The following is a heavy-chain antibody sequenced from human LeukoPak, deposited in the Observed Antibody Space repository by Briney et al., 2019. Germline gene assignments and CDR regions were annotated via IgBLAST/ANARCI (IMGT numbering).Heavy chain of an antibody. J-gene: IGHJ5*02. Sequence: GSVNVSCKASGYTFTSYGISWVRQAPGQGLEWMGWISAYNGNTNYAQKLQGRVTMTTDTSTSTAYMELRSLRSDDTAVYYCARVHCSGGSCQYNWFDPWGQGTLVPVSS. CDR2: ISAYNGNT. V-gene: IGHV1-18*01. D-gene: IGHD2-15*01. CDR1: GYTFTSYG. CDR3: ARVHCSGGSCQYNWFDP.